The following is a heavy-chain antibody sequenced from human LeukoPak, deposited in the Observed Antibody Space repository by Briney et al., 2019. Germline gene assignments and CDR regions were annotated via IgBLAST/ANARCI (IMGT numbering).Heavy chain of an antibody. CDR2: INPNSGGT. CDR1: GYTFTGYY. CDR3: ARVADTAMVDFDY. D-gene: IGHD5-18*01. Sequence: ASVKVSCKASGYTFTGYYMHWVRQAPGQGLEWMGWINPNSGGTNHAQKFQGRVTMTRDTSISTAYMELSRLRSDDTAVYYCARVADTAMVDFDYWGQGTLVTVSS. J-gene: IGHJ4*02. V-gene: IGHV1-2*02.